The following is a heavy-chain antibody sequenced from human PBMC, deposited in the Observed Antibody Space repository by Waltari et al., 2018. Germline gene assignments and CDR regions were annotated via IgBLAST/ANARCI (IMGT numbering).Heavy chain of an antibody. CDR1: GGSFSGYY. V-gene: IGHV4-34*01. CDR2: INHSGST. Sequence: QVQLQQWGAGLLKPSETLSLTCAVYGGSFSGYYWSWLRQPPGKGLEWIGEINHSGSTNYNPSLKSRVTISVDTSKNQFSLKLSSVTAADTAVYYCARKEGVTGTPYYFDYWGQGTLVTVSS. D-gene: IGHD1-7*01. CDR3: ARKEGVTGTPYYFDY. J-gene: IGHJ4*02.